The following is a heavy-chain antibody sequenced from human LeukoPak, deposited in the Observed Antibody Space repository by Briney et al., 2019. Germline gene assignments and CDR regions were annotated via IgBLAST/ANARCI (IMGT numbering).Heavy chain of an antibody. Sequence: PGGSLRLSCAASGITFSNYGMHWVRQAPGKGLEWVAFVRFDGRNKYYGDSVKGRFTISRDNSKNTLYLQMTSLRSDDTAVYYCAKVRGLRDDRDVFDLWGQGTMVSVSS. D-gene: IGHD3-10*01. J-gene: IGHJ3*01. CDR2: VRFDGRNK. V-gene: IGHV3-30*02. CDR1: GITFSNYG. CDR3: AKVRGLRDDRDVFDL.